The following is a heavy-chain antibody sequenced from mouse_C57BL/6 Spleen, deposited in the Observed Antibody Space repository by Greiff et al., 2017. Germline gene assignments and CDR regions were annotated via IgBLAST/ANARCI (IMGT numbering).Heavy chain of an antibody. D-gene: IGHD1-1*01. CDR2: IHPNSGST. CDR1: GYTFTSYW. Sequence: QVQLKQPGAELVKPGASVKLSCKASGYTFTSYWMHWVKQRPGQGLEWIGMIHPNSGSTNYNEKFKSKATLTVDKSSSTAYMQLSSLTSEDSAVYYCAPPGTVRNAMDYWGQGTSVTVSS. J-gene: IGHJ4*01. V-gene: IGHV1-64*01. CDR3: APPGTVRNAMDY.